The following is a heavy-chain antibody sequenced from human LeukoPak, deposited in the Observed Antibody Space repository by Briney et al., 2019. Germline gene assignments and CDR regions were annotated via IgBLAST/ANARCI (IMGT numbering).Heavy chain of an antibody. V-gene: IGHV4-30-2*01. Sequence: SETLFLTCAVSGDSISSGDYSWSWIRQPSGKGLEWIGYIFHSGSSYYNPSLKSRVTISVDKSKNQFSLRLTSVTAADTAVYYCARELWFVNAPGSWFDPWGQGTLVTVSS. J-gene: IGHJ5*02. CDR2: IFHSGSS. CDR3: ARELWFVNAPGSWFDP. CDR1: GDSISSGDYS. D-gene: IGHD3-10*01.